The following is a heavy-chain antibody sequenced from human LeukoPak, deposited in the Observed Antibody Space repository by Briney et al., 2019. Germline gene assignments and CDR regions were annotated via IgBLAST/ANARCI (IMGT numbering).Heavy chain of an antibody. CDR2: INHSGVT. V-gene: IGHV4-39*07. CDR1: GGSISSSSYY. Sequence: SETLSFTCNVSGGSISSSSYYWGWIRQPPGMGLEWIGEINHSGVTNYSPPLKSRVTLSVDTSKNQFSLKVNSVTAADTAVYYCARGLESDWDPYLDYWGQGTLVTVSS. CDR3: ARGLESDWDPYLDY. J-gene: IGHJ4*02. D-gene: IGHD3-3*01.